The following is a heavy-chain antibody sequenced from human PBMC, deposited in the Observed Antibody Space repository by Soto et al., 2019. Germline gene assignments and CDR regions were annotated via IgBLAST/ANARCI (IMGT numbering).Heavy chain of an antibody. CDR3: ARVHQSYPYYFDY. V-gene: IGHV4-34*01. CDR1: GGYISGYY. Sequence: MSVTWGVFGGYISGYYWGRVSKPPGKGLECFGEINDRGSTKYNPSLKSRLTISVDTSKHQFSLTLSSVTAADTAVYYCARVHQSYPYYFDYWGQGTLLTVSS. CDR2: INDRGST. J-gene: IGHJ4*02.